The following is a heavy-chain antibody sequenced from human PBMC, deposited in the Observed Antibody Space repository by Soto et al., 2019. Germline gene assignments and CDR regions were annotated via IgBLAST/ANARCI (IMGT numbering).Heavy chain of an antibody. D-gene: IGHD5-12*01. CDR1: GGPISSYY. V-gene: IGHV4-59*01. J-gene: IGHJ5*02. Sequence: PSETLSLTCTVSGGPISSYYWSWIRQPPGKGLERIGYIYYSGSTNYNPSLKSRVTISVDTSKHQFSLKLSSVSAVDTAVYYCALAQSEYSGYEYRKAENGNNWFDPWGQGTLVTVSS. CDR3: ALAQSEYSGYEYRKAENGNNWFDP. CDR2: IYYSGST.